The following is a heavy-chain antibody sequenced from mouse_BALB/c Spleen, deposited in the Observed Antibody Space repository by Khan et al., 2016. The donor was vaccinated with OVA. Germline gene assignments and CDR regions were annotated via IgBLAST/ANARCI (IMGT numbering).Heavy chain of an antibody. J-gene: IGHJ4*01. CDR1: GFSLSSSGMG. D-gene: IGHD2-2*01. Sequence: QVTLKESGPGILQPSQTLSLTCSFSGFSLSSSGMGVSWIRQPSGKGLEWLAHIYWDDDKRYNPSLKSRLTISKDTSSNQVFLKITSVDTADTGTYYCARTGWLRDYTMDYWGQGTSVTVSS. CDR3: ARTGWLRDYTMDY. CDR2: IYWDDDK. V-gene: IGHV8-12*01.